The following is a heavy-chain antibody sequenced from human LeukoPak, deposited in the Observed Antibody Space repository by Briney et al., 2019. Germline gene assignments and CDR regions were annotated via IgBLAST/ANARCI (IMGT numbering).Heavy chain of an antibody. J-gene: IGHJ4*02. CDR3: AREEEWLRYPYYFDY. V-gene: IGHV3-21*01. Sequence: GGSLRLSCAPSGFTFSSCSMNWVRQAPGKGLEWVSSISSSSSYIYYADSVKGRFTISRDNAKNSLYLQMNSLRAEDTAVYYCAREEEWLRYPYYFDYWGQGTLVTVSS. CDR2: ISSSSSYI. D-gene: IGHD5-12*01. CDR1: GFTFSSCS.